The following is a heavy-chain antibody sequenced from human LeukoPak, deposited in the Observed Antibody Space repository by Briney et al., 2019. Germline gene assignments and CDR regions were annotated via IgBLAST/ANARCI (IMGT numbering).Heavy chain of an antibody. V-gene: IGHV5-51*01. CDR2: IYPGDSDT. CDR3: ARGGGGWLRREPFVDY. J-gene: IGHJ4*02. D-gene: IGHD5-12*01. CDR1: GYSFPSYW. Sequence: GESLKISCKASGYSFPSYWIGWVRQMPGKGLEWMGIIYPGDSDTRYSPSFQGQVTISADKSISTAYLQWSSLKASDTAMYYCARGGGGWLRREPFVDYWGQGTLVTVSS.